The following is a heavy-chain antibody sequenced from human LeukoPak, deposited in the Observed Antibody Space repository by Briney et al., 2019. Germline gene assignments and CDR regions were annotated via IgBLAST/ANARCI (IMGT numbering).Heavy chain of an antibody. Sequence: VASVKVSFKASGYTFTSYYLHWVRQAPGQGLEWMGIINLSAGSTSYAKKFQGRVTMTRDTSTSTVYMELSSLRSEDTAVYYCARKGDIAVAGLVLDHWGQGTLVTVSS. V-gene: IGHV1-46*01. CDR2: INLSAGST. CDR1: GYTFTSYY. CDR3: ARKGDIAVAGLVLDH. J-gene: IGHJ4*02. D-gene: IGHD6-19*01.